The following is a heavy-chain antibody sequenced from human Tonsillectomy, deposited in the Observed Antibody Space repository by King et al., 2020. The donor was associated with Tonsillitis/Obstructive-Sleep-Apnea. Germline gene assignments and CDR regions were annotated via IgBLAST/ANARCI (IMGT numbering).Heavy chain of an antibody. CDR3: AHDGDYYFVFDY. CDR1: GFSLSTSGVG. Sequence: ITLQESGPTLVKPTQTLTLTCTFSGFSLSTSGVGVGWIRQPPGKALEWLALIYWDDDKRYSPSLKSRLTITKDTSKNQVVLTMTNMDPVDTATYFCAHDGDYYFVFDYWGQGTLVTVSS. V-gene: IGHV2-5*02. D-gene: IGHD4-17*01. CDR2: IYWDDDK. J-gene: IGHJ4*02.